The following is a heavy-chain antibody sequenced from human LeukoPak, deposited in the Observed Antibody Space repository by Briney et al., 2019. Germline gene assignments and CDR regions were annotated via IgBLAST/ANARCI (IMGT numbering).Heavy chain of an antibody. CDR3: ARGSSYYGSGSYYYYYYMDV. Sequence: GGSLRLSCAASGFSFSNYGMSWVRQAPGQGLEWVSYITNSGSTIYYADSVKGRFTISRDNAKNSLYLQMNSLRAEDTAVYYCARGSSYYGSGSYYYYYYMDVWGKGTTVTISS. V-gene: IGHV3-48*04. D-gene: IGHD3-10*01. J-gene: IGHJ6*03. CDR2: ITNSGSTI. CDR1: GFSFSNYG.